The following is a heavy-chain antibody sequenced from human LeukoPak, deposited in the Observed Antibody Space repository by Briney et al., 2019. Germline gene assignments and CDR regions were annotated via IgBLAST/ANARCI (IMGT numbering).Heavy chain of an antibody. CDR1: GFTVTSYY. D-gene: IGHD3-22*01. V-gene: IGHV3-66*01. J-gene: IGHJ4*02. Sequence: PGGSLRLSCAASGFTVTSYYMSWVRQAPGKGLEWVSVIYSAGSIYYADSVKGRLTISRDNSQNTLYLQMNSLRAEDTAVYYCARGRSYYYDSTGSFDYWGQGTLVTVSS. CDR2: IYSAGSI. CDR3: ARGRSYYYDSTGSFDY.